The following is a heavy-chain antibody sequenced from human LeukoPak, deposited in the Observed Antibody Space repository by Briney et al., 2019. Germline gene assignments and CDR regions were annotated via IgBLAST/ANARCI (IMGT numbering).Heavy chain of an antibody. J-gene: IGHJ4*02. CDR2: INPNSGGT. D-gene: IGHD6-19*01. CDR1: GYTFTGYY. CDR3: ARAGYSSGWYTIDY. Sequence: GASVKVSCKASGYTFTGYYMHWVRQAPGQGLEWMGWINPNSGGTNYAQKFQGRVTMTRDTSISTAYMELSRLRSGDTAVYYCARAGYSSGWYTIDYWGQGTLVTVSS. V-gene: IGHV1-2*02.